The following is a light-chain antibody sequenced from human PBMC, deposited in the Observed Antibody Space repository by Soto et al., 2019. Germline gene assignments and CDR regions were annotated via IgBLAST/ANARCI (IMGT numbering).Light chain of an antibody. Sequence: QSFLTQPRSVSGSPVQSVTISCTGTSRDVCGYDYFSWYKQHPGKSPKLMIYDVTKRPSGVHDRFYGSKSGNTASLTISGLQAEDEADYLCPSYAGSXTYVVGVGTKVXV. CDR1: SRDVCGYDY. V-gene: IGLV2-11*01. J-gene: IGLJ1*01. CDR3: PSYAGSXTYV. CDR2: DVT.